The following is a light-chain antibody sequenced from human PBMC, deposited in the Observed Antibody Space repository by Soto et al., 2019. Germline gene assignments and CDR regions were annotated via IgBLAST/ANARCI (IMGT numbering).Light chain of an antibody. CDR1: QSISSW. Sequence: DIQMTQSPSTLSASVGDRVTITCRASQSISSWLAWYQQKPGKAPKLLIYKASTLESWVPSRFSGRVSETEFTLTISSLQPDDFATYSCQQYKNNPGTFGQGNKAEIK. J-gene: IGKJ1*01. CDR2: KAS. CDR3: QQYKNNPGT. V-gene: IGKV1-5*03.